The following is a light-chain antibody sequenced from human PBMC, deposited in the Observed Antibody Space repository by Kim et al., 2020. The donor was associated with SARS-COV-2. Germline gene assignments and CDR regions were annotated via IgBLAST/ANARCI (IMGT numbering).Light chain of an antibody. V-gene: IGLV3-27*01. CDR3: YSAADNIGV. Sequence: SYELTQPSSVSVSPGQTARITCSGDVLAKKYARWFQQKPGQAPVPVIYKDSERPSGIPERFSGSSSGTTVTLTISGAQVEDEADYYCYSAADNIGVFGGGTQLTVL. J-gene: IGLJ3*02. CDR1: VLAKKY. CDR2: KDS.